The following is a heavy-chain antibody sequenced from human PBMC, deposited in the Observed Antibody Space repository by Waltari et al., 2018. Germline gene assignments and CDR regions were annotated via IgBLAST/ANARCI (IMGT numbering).Heavy chain of an antibody. J-gene: IGHJ4*02. CDR3: ARKGFRELPFDY. CDR1: GYTFTSYA. D-gene: IGHD3-10*01. CDR2: INAGNGNT. V-gene: IGHV1-3*01. Sequence: QVQLVQSGAEVKKPGASVKVSCKASGYTFTSYAVHWVRQAPGQRLEWMGWINAGNGNTKYSQKFQGRVTITRDTSASTAYMELSSLRSEDTAVYYCARKGFRELPFDYWGQGTLVTVSS.